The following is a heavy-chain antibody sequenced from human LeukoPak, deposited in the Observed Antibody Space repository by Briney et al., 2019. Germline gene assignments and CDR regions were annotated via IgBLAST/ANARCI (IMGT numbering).Heavy chain of an antibody. J-gene: IGHJ4*02. CDR2: IHTSGRT. CDR3: ARGVTYYYDSSGYLY. Sequence: PSQTLSLTCTVSGDSISSGSYYWSWIRQPAGKGLEWIGRIHTSGRTNYNPSLKSRVTISADTSKNQFSLKLSSVTAADTAVYYCARGVTYYYDSSGYLYWGQGTLVSVSS. D-gene: IGHD3-22*01. CDR1: GDSISSGSYY. V-gene: IGHV4-61*02.